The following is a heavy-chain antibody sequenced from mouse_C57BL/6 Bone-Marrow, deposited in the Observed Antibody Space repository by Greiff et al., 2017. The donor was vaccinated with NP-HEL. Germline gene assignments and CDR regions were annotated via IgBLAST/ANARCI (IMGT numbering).Heavy chain of an antibody. CDR2: IYPGSGST. J-gene: IGHJ2*01. CDR3: ARGPIYYGLVYFDY. Sequence: QVQLQQPGAELVKPGASVKMSCKASGYTFTSYWITWVKQRPGQGLEWIGDIYPGSGSTNYNEKFKSKATLTVDTSSSTAYMQLSSLTSEDSAVYYCARGPIYYGLVYFDYWGQGTTLTVSS. V-gene: IGHV1-55*01. CDR1: GYTFTSYW. D-gene: IGHD2-1*01.